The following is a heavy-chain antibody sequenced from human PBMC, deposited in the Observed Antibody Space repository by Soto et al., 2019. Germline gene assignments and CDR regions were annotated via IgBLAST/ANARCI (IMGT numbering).Heavy chain of an antibody. V-gene: IGHV4-39*01. CDR1: GGSTSSSSYY. Sequence: SETLSLTCTVSGGSTSSSSYYWGWIRQPPGKGLEWIGSIYYSGSTYYNPSLKSRVTISVDTSKNQFSLKLGSVTAADTAVYYCARREAYYDSSGYYYGFDYWGQGTLVTVSS. CDR3: ARREAYYDSSGYYYGFDY. CDR2: IYYSGST. J-gene: IGHJ4*02. D-gene: IGHD3-22*01.